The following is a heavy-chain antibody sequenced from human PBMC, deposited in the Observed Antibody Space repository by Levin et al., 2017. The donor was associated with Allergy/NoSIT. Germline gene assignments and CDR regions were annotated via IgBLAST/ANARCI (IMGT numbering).Heavy chain of an antibody. V-gene: IGHV3-64D*06. CDR3: VKGWGAGWLVASDAFDI. CDR2: ISSNGGST. D-gene: IGHD6-19*01. CDR1: GFTFSSYA. J-gene: IGHJ3*02. Sequence: GGSLRLSCSASGFTFSSYAMHWVRQAPGKGLEYVSAISSNGGSTYYADSVKGRFTISRDNSKNTLYLQMSSLRAEDTAVYYCVKGWGAGWLVASDAFDIWGQGTMVTVSS.